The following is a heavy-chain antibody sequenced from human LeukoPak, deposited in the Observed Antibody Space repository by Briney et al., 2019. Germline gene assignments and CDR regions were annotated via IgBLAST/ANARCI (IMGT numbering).Heavy chain of an antibody. J-gene: IGHJ4*02. CDR2: ISNDGNHE. V-gene: IGHV3-30*03. CDR3: ARSRIYYFDY. Sequence: TGGSLRLSCEVSGFSFSSYGMHWVRQAPGKGLEWVAVISNDGNHEICADSVKGRFTISRDNSWNTLYLQMNSLRDEDTAVYYCARSRIYYFDYWGLGTLVTVSS. CDR1: GFSFSSYG. D-gene: IGHD3-3*02.